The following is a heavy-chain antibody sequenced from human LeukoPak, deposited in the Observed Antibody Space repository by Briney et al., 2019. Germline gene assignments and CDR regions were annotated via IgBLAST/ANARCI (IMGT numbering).Heavy chain of an antibody. CDR2: FDPEDGET. Sequence: ASVKVSCXVSGYTLTELSMHWVRQAPGKGLEWMGGFDPEDGETICAQKFQGRVTMTEDTSTDTAYMELSSLRSEDTAVYYCATVSVSRIGVVVPAAITDYYYYMDVWGKGTTVTVSS. CDR1: GYTLTELS. D-gene: IGHD2-2*02. CDR3: ATVSVSRIGVVVPAAITDYYYYMDV. V-gene: IGHV1-24*01. J-gene: IGHJ6*03.